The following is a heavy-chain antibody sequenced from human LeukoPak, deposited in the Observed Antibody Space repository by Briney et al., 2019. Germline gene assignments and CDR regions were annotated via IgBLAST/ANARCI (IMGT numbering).Heavy chain of an antibody. Sequence: SVKVSCKASGGTFSSYAISWVRQAPGQGLEWMGRIIPILGVANYAQKFQGRVTITADKSTSTAYMELSSLRSEDTAVYYCASWNGYSYGRLVDYWGQGTLVTVSS. D-gene: IGHD5-18*01. J-gene: IGHJ4*02. CDR2: IIPILGVA. V-gene: IGHV1-69*04. CDR3: ASWNGYSYGRLVDY. CDR1: GGTFSSYA.